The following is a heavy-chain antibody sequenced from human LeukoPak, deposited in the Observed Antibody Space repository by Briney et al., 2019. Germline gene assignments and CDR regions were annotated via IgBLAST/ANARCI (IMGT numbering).Heavy chain of an antibody. CDR2: IYTSGST. CDR1: GGSISSYY. CDR3: ARDTGSSWYYFDY. J-gene: IGHJ4*02. V-gene: IGHV4-4*07. Sequence: PSETLSFNCTVSGGSISSYYWSWIRQPAGKGLEWIGSIYTSGSTNYNPSLKSRVTMSVDTSKNQFSLKLSSVTAADTAVYYCARDTGSSWYYFDYWGQGTLVTVSS. D-gene: IGHD6-13*01.